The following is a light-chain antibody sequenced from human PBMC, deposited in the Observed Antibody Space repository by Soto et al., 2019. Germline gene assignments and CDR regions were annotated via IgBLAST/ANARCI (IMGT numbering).Light chain of an antibody. CDR1: QSVSTN. Sequence: EIVMTQSPATLSVSPGESATLSCRPSQSVSTNLAWYQQKPGQAPRLLIYGASTRATGVPARFSGSGSGTEFTLIISSLQSEDFAVYHCQQYKNSPLTFGQGTRLEIK. J-gene: IGKJ5*01. V-gene: IGKV3-15*01. CDR3: QQYKNSPLT. CDR2: GAS.